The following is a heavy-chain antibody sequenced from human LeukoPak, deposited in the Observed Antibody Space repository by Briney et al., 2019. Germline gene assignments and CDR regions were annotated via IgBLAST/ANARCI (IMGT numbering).Heavy chain of an antibody. V-gene: IGHV3-23*01. D-gene: IGHD3-16*01. CDR2: LRGDGEA. J-gene: IGHJ4*02. Sequence: PGGSLRLSCVASWFIFRAYAMSLVRQAPAGGLELFSSLRGDGEAFYTDSVKGRFTLSRDHSRNTLYLQLSNLRVDDTAVYYCAKASWVSSADAVLWGQGTLVTVSP. CDR3: AKASWVSSADAVL. CDR1: WFIFRAYA.